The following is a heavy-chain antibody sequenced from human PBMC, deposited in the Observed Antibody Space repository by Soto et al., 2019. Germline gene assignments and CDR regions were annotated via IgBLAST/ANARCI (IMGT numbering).Heavy chain of an antibody. CDR2: IYHSGST. Sequence: LSLTCAVSGGSISSSNWWSWVRQPPGKGLEWIGEIYHSGSTNYNPSLKSRVTISVDKSKNQFSLKLSSVTAADTAVYYCAREVKYYYDSSGYYYDYWGQGTLVTVSS. V-gene: IGHV4-4*02. CDR1: GGSISSSNW. CDR3: AREVKYYYDSSGYYYDY. J-gene: IGHJ4*02. D-gene: IGHD3-22*01.